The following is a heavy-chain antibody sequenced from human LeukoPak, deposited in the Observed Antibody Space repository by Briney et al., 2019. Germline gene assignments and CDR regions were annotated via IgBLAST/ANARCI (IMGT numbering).Heavy chain of an antibody. CDR3: ARQTMGFDY. D-gene: IGHD3-10*01. CDR1: GLTVSTDY. V-gene: IGHV3-53*01. CDR2: IYSGGST. Sequence: PGGSLRLSCVVSGLTVSTDYMSWVRQAPGKGLEWVSVIYSGGSTYYADSVKGRFTISRDNSKNTLSLQMNSLRAEDTAVYYCARQTMGFDYWGQGTLVTVSS. J-gene: IGHJ4*02.